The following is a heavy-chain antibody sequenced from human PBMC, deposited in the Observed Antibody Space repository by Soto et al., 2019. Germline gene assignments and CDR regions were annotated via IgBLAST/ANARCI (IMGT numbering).Heavy chain of an antibody. D-gene: IGHD3-10*01. CDR1: GFTFSLYS. CDR2: ISRSSTGI. Sequence: EVQLVESGGGLVQPGGSLRLSCAASGFTFSLYSMSWVRQAPGKGLEWVSYISRSSTGIHYADSVKGRFTISRDAATKSMHLQMNGLRDGDTAVYYCARAVTWGLDVWGQGTTVSISS. CDR3: ARAVTWGLDV. V-gene: IGHV3-48*02. J-gene: IGHJ6*02.